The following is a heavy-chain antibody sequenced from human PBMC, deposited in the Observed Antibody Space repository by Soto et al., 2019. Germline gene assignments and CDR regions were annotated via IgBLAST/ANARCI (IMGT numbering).Heavy chain of an antibody. J-gene: IGHJ5*02. CDR1: GGSFSGYY. CDR3: ARVKPGIAAAGTGSFDP. CDR2: INHSGST. Sequence: SETLSLTCAVYGGSFSGYYWSWIRQPPGKGLEWIGEINHSGSTNYNPSLKSRVTISVDTSKNQFSLKLSSVTAADTAVYYCARVKPGIAAAGTGSFDPWGQGTLVT. V-gene: IGHV4-34*01. D-gene: IGHD6-13*01.